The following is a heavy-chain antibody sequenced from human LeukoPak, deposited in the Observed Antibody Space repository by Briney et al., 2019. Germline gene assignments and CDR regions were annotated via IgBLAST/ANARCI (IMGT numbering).Heavy chain of an antibody. CDR1: GGSFSVYY. CDR2: INHSGST. J-gene: IGHJ5*02. Sequence: NPSETLSLTCAVYGGSFSVYYWSCIRQPPEKGLEWIGEINHSGSTNYNPSLKSRVTISVDTSKNQFSLKLSSVTAADTAVYYCARGHSSGYSQGGGWFDPWGQGTLVTVSS. CDR3: ARGHSSGYSQGGGWFDP. D-gene: IGHD3-22*01. V-gene: IGHV4-34*01.